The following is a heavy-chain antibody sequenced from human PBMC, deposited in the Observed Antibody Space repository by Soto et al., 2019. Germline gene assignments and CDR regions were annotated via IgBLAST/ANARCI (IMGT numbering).Heavy chain of an antibody. CDR2: IYYSGST. Sequence: PSETLSLTCTVSGGSISSSSYYWGWIRQPPGKGLEWIGSIYYSGSTYYNPSLKSRVTISVDTSKNQFSLKLSSVTAADTAVYYCARTGYCRAGSCYSSFDYWGQGTLVTVSS. D-gene: IGHD2-15*01. CDR1: GGSISSSSYY. J-gene: IGHJ4*02. CDR3: ARTGYCRAGSCYSSFDY. V-gene: IGHV4-39*01.